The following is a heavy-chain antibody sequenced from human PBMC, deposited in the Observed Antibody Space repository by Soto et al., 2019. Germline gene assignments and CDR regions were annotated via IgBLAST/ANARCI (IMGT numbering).Heavy chain of an antibody. V-gene: IGHV4-59*01. J-gene: IGHJ5*02. CDR1: GGSISSYY. CDR3: ARVGSGSYYDFNWFDP. CDR2: MYYSGST. D-gene: IGHD1-26*01. Sequence: SETRSRTWTFSGGSISSYYWSWMRQPPGKGLEWIGHMYYSGSTNDSPSLKSRVTISIDTSKRQFSLKLRSVTAADTAVYYCARVGSGSYYDFNWFDPWGQGKVVTVSS.